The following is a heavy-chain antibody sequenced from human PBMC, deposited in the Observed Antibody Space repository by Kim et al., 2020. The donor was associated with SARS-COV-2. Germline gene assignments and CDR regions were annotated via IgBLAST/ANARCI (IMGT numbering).Heavy chain of an antibody. D-gene: IGHD1-1*01. CDR1: GGTFSSYA. Sequence: SVKVSCKASGGTFSSYAISWVRQAPGQGLEWMGGIIPIFGTANYAQKFQGRVTITADESTSTAYMELSSLRSEDTAVYYCASQPRWNLPGYYYYGMDVWGQGTTVTVSS. J-gene: IGHJ6*02. CDR3: ASQPRWNLPGYYYYGMDV. V-gene: IGHV1-69*13. CDR2: IIPIFGTA.